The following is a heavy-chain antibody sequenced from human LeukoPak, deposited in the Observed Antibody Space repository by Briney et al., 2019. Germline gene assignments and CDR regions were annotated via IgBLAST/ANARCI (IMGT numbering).Heavy chain of an antibody. D-gene: IGHD2-2*01. CDR3: ARESRHRSSTSCYVRYFDY. J-gene: IGHJ4*02. Sequence: GGSLRLSCAASGFTVSSNYMSWVRQAPGKGLEWVSVIYSGGSTYYADSVKGRFTISRDNSKNTLYLQMNSLRAEDTAVYYCARESRHRSSTSCYVRYFDYWGQGTLVTVSS. CDR2: IYSGGST. CDR1: GFTVSSNY. V-gene: IGHV3-53*01.